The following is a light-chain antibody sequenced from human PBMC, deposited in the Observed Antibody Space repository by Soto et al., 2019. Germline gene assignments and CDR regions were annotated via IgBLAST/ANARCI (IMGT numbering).Light chain of an antibody. CDR2: EVI. Sequence: SVLTQPASVSGSPGQSITISCTGSSSDVGRFNFVSWYQQHPGKAPKLLIYEVIKRPSGVSSRFSASKSGNTASLTISGLQAEDEADYYCCSYAYSTTFVFGTGTKVT. V-gene: IGLV2-23*02. CDR3: CSYAYSTTFV. CDR1: SSDVGRFNF. J-gene: IGLJ1*01.